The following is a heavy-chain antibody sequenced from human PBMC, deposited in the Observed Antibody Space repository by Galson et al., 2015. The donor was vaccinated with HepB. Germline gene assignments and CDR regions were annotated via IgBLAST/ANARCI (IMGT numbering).Heavy chain of an antibody. D-gene: IGHD3-22*01. CDR1: GYSFTSYW. J-gene: IGHJ4*02. CDR3: ARYYYDSSGYLTPEFDY. Sequence: QSGAEVKKPGESLRISCKGSGYSFTSYWISWVRQMPGKGLEWMGRIDPSDSYTNYSPSFQGHVTISADKSISTAYLQWSSLKASDTAMYYCARYYYDSSGYLTPEFDYWGQGTLVTVSS. CDR2: IDPSDSYT. V-gene: IGHV5-10-1*01.